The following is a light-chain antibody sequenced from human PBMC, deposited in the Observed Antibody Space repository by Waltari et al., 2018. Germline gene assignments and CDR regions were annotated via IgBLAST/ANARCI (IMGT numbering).Light chain of an antibody. CDR3: QHYSSSSPYT. V-gene: IGKV1-5*03. J-gene: IGKJ2*01. CDR1: QSITNW. CDR2: MAS. Sequence: DIQMTQSPSTLSASVGDRVSITCRASQSITNWLAWYQQKPGRAPKLLIYMASSLGSGVTSRFSGSGFGTEFTLTISSLQPDDSATYYCQHYSSSSPYTFGQGTKLEI.